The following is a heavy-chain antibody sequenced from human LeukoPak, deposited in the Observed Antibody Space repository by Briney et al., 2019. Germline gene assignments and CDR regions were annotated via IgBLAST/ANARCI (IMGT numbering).Heavy chain of an antibody. CDR1: GGSFSGYY. J-gene: IGHJ6*02. Sequence: SETLSLTCAVYGGSFSGYYWSWIRQPPGKGLEWIGEINHSGSTNYNPSLKSRVTISVDTSKNQFSLKLSSATAADTAVYYCARGTGTAGFWDYYYGMDVWGQGTTVTVSS. CDR3: ARGTGTAGFWDYYYGMDV. D-gene: IGHD1-1*01. V-gene: IGHV4-34*01. CDR2: INHSGST.